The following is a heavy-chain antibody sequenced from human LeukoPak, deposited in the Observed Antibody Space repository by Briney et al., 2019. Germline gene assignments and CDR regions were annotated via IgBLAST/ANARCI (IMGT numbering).Heavy chain of an antibody. CDR2: INHSGST. D-gene: IGHD2-2*01. J-gene: IGHJ5*02. CDR1: GGSFSGYY. CDR3: ASVVVPAAMRAAPPWFDH. V-gene: IGHV4-34*01. Sequence: SETLSPTCAVYGGSFSGYYWSWIRQPPGKGLEWIGEINHSGSTNYNPSLKSRVTISVDTSKNQFSLKLSSVTAADTAVYYCASVVVPAAMRAAPPWFDHWGQGTLVTVSS.